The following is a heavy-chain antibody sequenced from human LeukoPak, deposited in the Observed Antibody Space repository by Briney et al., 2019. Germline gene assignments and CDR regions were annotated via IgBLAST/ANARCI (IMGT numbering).Heavy chain of an antibody. CDR3: VRHSLVRGGCDY. CDR2: IQPGDGDT. Sequence: GESLKISCKGSGYSFTNYWIGWVRQMPGKGLEWMGIIQPGDGDTKYSLSFQGQVTISADKPINTAYLQWNSLKASDTAMYYCVRHSLVRGGCDYWGQGTLVTVSS. D-gene: IGHD3-10*01. J-gene: IGHJ4*02. V-gene: IGHV5-51*01. CDR1: GYSFTNYW.